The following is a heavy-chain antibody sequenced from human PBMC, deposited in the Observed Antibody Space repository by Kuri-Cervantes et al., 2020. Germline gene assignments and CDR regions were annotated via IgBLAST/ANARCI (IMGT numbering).Heavy chain of an antibody. V-gene: IGHV1-18*01. Sequence: ASVKVSCKASGYTSTSYGISWVRQAPGQGLEWMGWISAYNGNTNYAQKLQGRVTMTTDTSTSTAYMELRSLRSDDTAVYYCARGGRRYYYDSSGYYPDYWGQGTLVTVSS. D-gene: IGHD3-22*01. CDR1: GYTSTSYG. J-gene: IGHJ4*02. CDR2: ISAYNGNT. CDR3: ARGGRRYYYDSSGYYPDY.